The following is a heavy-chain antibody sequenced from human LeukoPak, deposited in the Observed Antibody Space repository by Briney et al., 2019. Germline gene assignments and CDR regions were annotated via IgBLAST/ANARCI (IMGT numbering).Heavy chain of an antibody. J-gene: IGHJ5*02. V-gene: IGHV4-4*02. D-gene: IGHD6-13*01. CDR3: ARGYSSSWYFNWFDP. CDR1: GGSISSSNW. Sequence: SGTLSLTCAVSGGSISSSNWWSWVRQPPGKGLEWIGEIYHSGTTYYNPSLKSRVTISVDTSKNQFSLKLTSVTAADTAVYYCARGYSSSWYFNWFDPWGQGTLVTVSS. CDR2: IYHSGTT.